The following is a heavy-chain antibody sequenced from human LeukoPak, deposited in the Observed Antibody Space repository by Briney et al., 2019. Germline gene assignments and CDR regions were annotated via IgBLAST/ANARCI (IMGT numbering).Heavy chain of an antibody. CDR2: VSYDGSNK. J-gene: IGHJ6*03. CDR1: VFTFISYA. D-gene: IGHD4-17*01. Sequence: PGGSLTLSFPASVFTFISYAMHWVRQAPCKGLEWVAVVSYDGSNKYYADSVKGRFTISRDNSKNTLYLQMNSLRAEDTAVYYCARDPQHGDYVPYYYMDVWGKGTTVTVSS. CDR3: ARDPQHGDYVPYYYMDV. V-gene: IGHV3-30*01.